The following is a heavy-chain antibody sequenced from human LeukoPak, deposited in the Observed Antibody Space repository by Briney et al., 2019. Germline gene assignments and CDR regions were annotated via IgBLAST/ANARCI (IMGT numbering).Heavy chain of an antibody. Sequence: PGGSLRLSCAASGFTFSSYSMNWVRQAPGKGLEWVSYISSSSSTIYYADPVKGRFTISRDNAKNSLYLQMNSLRAEDTAVYYCARDSCSSTSCYPDYWGQGTLVTVSS. CDR3: ARDSCSSTSCYPDY. J-gene: IGHJ4*02. V-gene: IGHV3-48*01. CDR1: GFTFSSYS. D-gene: IGHD2-2*01. CDR2: ISSSSSTI.